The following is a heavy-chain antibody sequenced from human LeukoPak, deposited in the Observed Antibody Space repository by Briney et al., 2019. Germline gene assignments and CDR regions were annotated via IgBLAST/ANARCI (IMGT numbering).Heavy chain of an antibody. CDR3: ARYSSSWLEYYFDY. Sequence: PSETLSLTCAVYGGSFSGYYWSWIRQPPGKGLEWIGEINHSGSTNYNPSLKSRVTISGDTSKNQFSLKLSSVTAADTAVYYCARYSSSWLEYYFDYWGQGTLVTVSS. D-gene: IGHD6-13*01. J-gene: IGHJ4*02. CDR1: GGSFSGYY. CDR2: INHSGST. V-gene: IGHV4-34*01.